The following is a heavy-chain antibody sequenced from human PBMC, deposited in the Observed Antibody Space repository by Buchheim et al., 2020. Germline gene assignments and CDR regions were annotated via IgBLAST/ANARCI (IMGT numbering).Heavy chain of an antibody. CDR1: GFTFTSYT. CDR2: IDPATNFI. CDR3: AREEYSGAYYADY. D-gene: IGHD1-26*01. V-gene: IGHV3-21*01. Sequence: EVQLVDSGGGLVKPGKSLRLSCVASGFTFTSYTMTWVRQAPGKGLEWVASIDPATNFIYYADSVKGRFTVSRDNAKNPLSLQMDRLTGDDTGFYYCAREEYSGAYYADYWGQGTL. J-gene: IGHJ4*02.